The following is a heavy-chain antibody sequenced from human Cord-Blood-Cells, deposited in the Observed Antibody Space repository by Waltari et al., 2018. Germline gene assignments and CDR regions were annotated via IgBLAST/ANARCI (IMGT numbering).Heavy chain of an antibody. CDR1: GGSISSSSYY. CDR3: ARSDQYGSGSYCYFDY. V-gene: IGHV4-39*01. D-gene: IGHD3-10*01. CDR2: SYYSGST. Sequence: QLQLQESGPGLVKPSETLSLTCTVSGGSISSSSYYWGWIRQPPGKGLEWMGSSYYSGSTYYNPSLKSRVTISVDTSKNQFSLKLSSVTAADTAVYYCARSDQYGSGSYCYFDYWGQGTLVTVSS. J-gene: IGHJ4*02.